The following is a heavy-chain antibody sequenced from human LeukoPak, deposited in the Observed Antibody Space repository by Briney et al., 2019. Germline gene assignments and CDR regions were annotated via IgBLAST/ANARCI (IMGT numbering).Heavy chain of an antibody. CDR3: VRGGESTWS. J-gene: IGHJ5*02. D-gene: IGHD2-15*01. Sequence: GGSLRLSCAASGFTFSSYWMHWVRQAPGKGPVWVSRINNDGSGTTYADSVKGRFTIARDDAKNTLYLQMNSLRAEDTAVYYCVRGGESTWSWGQGTLVTVSS. CDR2: INNDGSGT. CDR1: GFTFSSYW. V-gene: IGHV3-74*01.